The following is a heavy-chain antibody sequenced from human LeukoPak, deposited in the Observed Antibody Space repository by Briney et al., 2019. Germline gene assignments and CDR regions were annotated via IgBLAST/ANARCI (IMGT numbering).Heavy chain of an antibody. CDR3: AIHDWLYYDY. V-gene: IGHV4-38-2*01. Sequence: SETLSLTCAVSGYSISSGNYCGWFRQPPAKGLQWIGSIYYSGSTYYNPPPHSRVTISGDGSKNEFSLLLRTVTAADTAASYCAIHDWLYYDYWGQGTLATVSS. J-gene: IGHJ4*02. CDR2: IYYSGST. CDR1: GYSISSGNY. D-gene: IGHD3-9*01.